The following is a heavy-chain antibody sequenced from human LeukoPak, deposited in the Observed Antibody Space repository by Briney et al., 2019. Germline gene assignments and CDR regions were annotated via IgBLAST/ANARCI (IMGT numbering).Heavy chain of an antibody. V-gene: IGHV1-18*04. CDR2: ISAYNGNT. CDR1: GYTFTGYY. J-gene: IGHJ4*02. D-gene: IGHD2-2*01. CDR3: ARPAAFGHCFIY. Sequence: ASVKVSCKASGYTFTGYYIHWVRQAPGQGLEWMGWISAYNGNTNYAQKLQGRVTVTTDTSTSTAYMELRSLRSDDTAVYYCARPAAFGHCFIYWGQGTLVTVSS.